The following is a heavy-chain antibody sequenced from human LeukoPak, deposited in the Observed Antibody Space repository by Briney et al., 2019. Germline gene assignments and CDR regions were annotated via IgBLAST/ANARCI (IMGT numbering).Heavy chain of an antibody. CDR2: IHYTGLKA. V-gene: IGHV3-30*02. D-gene: IGHD2-15*01. CDR3: AKDGGRGSFYRDFRQ. Sequence: AGSLRLSCAASGSTFSSYGMRWVRQAPDKGLEWVAFIHYTGLKANYADSVNGRFTISRDHSQQPAYLQMNKLRGEDTAVYYCAKDGGRGSFYRDFRQWGQGTLVIVST. CDR1: GSTFSSYG. J-gene: IGHJ1*01.